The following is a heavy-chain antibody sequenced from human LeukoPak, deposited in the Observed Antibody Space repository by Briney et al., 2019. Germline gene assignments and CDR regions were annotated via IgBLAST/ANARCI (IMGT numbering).Heavy chain of an antibody. V-gene: IGHV3-7*01. Sequence: GGSLRLSCAASGFTFSNYWMSWVRQAPGKGLEWVANIKQDGNEKFYVDSVKGRFTISRDNAKNSLYLQMNSLRAEDTAVYYCARDSRYGYSNDYWGQGTLVTVSS. CDR3: ARDSRYGYSNDY. CDR1: GFTFSNYW. D-gene: IGHD5-18*01. J-gene: IGHJ4*02. CDR2: IKQDGNEK.